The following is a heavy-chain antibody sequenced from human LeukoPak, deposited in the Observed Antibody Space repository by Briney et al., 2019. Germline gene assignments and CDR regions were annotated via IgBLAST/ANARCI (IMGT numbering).Heavy chain of an antibody. Sequence: PGGSLRLSCAASGFTFSSYSMNWVRQAPGKGLEWVSSISNSSSYIYYADSVKGRFTISRDNAKNSLYLQMNSLRAEDTAVYYCARYSSSLFQYYYGMDVWGQGTTVTVSS. CDR2: ISNSSSYI. CDR1: GFTFSSYS. D-gene: IGHD6-13*01. V-gene: IGHV3-21*01. J-gene: IGHJ6*02. CDR3: ARYSSSLFQYYYGMDV.